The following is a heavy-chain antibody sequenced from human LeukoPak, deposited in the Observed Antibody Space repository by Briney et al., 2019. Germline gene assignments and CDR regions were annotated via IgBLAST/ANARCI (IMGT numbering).Heavy chain of an antibody. J-gene: IGHJ4*02. V-gene: IGHV4-34*01. D-gene: IGHD5-24*01. Sequence: LSETLSLTCAVYGGSFSGYYWSWIRQPPGKGLEWIGEINHSGSTNYNPSLKSRVTISVDTSKNQFSLKLSSVTAADTAVYYCAREWLQANDYWGQGTLVTVSS. CDR3: AREWLQANDY. CDR1: GGSFSGYY. CDR2: INHSGST.